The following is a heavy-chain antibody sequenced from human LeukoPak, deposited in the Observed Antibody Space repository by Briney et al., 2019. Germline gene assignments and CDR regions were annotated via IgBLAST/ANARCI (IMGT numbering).Heavy chain of an antibody. CDR1: GFTFSSYS. Sequence: PGGSLRLSCAASGFTFSSYSMNWVRQAPGKGLEWVSSISSSSSYIYYADSVKGRFTISRDNAKNSLYLQMNSLRAEDTAVYYCARVLYPRGENDYWGQGTLVTVSS. V-gene: IGHV3-21*01. D-gene: IGHD2-8*01. CDR2: ISSSSSYI. CDR3: ARVLYPRGENDY. J-gene: IGHJ4*02.